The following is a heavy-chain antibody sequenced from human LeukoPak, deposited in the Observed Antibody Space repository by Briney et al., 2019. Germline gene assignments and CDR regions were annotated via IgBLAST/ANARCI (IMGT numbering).Heavy chain of an antibody. CDR1: GFTLSSYE. CDR2: ISASGSGT. D-gene: IGHD3-3*02. Sequence: GGSLRLSCTASGFTLSSYEMSWIRQAPGKGLEWVSAISASGSGTYYADSVKGRFAISRDNSKNTLFLQLSSLRAEDTALYYCAKEHFESFDYWGQGALVTVSS. J-gene: IGHJ4*02. CDR3: AKEHFESFDY. V-gene: IGHV3-23*01.